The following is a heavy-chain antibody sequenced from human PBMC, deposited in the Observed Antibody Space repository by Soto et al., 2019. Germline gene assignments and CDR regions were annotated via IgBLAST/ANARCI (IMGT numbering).Heavy chain of an antibody. CDR1: GFIFSSFG. CDR3: VRDLLGSGGHFDY. V-gene: IGHV3-33*08. Sequence: VQLVESGGGLVQPGRSLRLSCAASGFIFSSFGMHWVRQAPGKGLEWVAHIWYDGSNTYYADSVKGRFTISRDNSRNTLYLQMNSLRAEDTAVYHCVRDLLGSGGHFDYWGQGTLVTVSS. D-gene: IGHD7-27*01. CDR2: IWYDGSNT. J-gene: IGHJ4*02.